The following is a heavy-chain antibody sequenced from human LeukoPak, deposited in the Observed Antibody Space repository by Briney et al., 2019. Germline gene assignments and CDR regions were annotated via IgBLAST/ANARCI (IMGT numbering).Heavy chain of an antibody. Sequence: ASVKVSCKASGYTFTDYYMHWVRQTPGQGLEWMGWINPNSGGTNYAQKFQGRVTMTRDTSISTVYMEMSRLRSDDTAVYYCSRESVPAVAARRGLNYWGQGTLVAVSS. D-gene: IGHD6-6*01. CDR3: SRESVPAVAARRGLNY. CDR2: INPNSGGT. J-gene: IGHJ4*02. CDR1: GYTFTDYY. V-gene: IGHV1-2*02.